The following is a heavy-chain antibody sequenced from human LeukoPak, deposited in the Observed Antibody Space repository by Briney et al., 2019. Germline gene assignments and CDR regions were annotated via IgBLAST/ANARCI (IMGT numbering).Heavy chain of an antibody. J-gene: IGHJ3*02. CDR2: IIPKSGAT. D-gene: IGHD3-10*01. V-gene: IGHV1-2*02. Sequence: ASVTVSCKASGYTFTDYYMHWVRQAPGQGLEWMGWIIPKSGATNYAQKFQGRVTMTRDTSISTAYMELSRLRSDDTAVYYCARSNHYYGSGSGDAFDTWGQGTMVTVSS. CDR1: GYTFTDYY. CDR3: ARSNHYYGSGSGDAFDT.